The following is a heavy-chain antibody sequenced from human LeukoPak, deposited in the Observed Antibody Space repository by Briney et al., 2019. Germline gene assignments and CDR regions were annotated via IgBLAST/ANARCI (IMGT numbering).Heavy chain of an antibody. V-gene: IGHV3-53*01. J-gene: IGHJ4*02. CDR2: MYSSGTT. CDR3: ARDPSGNLHFDY. CDR1: GTIVSNSY. Sequence: GGSLRLSCAASGTIVSNSYMNWVRQAPGKGLEWASVMYSSGTTFYADSVEGRFTMSRDNSKNTLYLQMNSLRVEDTAVYYCARDPSGNLHFDYWGQGTLVTVSS. D-gene: IGHD6-19*01.